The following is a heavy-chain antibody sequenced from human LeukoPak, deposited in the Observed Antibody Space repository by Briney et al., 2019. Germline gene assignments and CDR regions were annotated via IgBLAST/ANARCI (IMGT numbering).Heavy chain of an antibody. D-gene: IGHD2-2*02. J-gene: IGHJ4*02. CDR1: GFTFSSYA. CDR2: ISYDGSNK. Sequence: GRSLRLSCAASGFTFSSYAMHWVRQAPGKGLEWVAVISYDGSNKYYADSVKDRFTISRDNSKNTLYLQMNSLRAEDTAVYYCARDLGFIVVVPAAIDRWGQGTLVTVSS. CDR3: ARDLGFIVVVPAAIDR. V-gene: IGHV3-30*04.